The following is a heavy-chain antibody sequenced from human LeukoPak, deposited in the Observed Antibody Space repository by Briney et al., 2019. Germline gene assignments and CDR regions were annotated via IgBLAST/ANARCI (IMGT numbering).Heavy chain of an antibody. D-gene: IGHD2-2*01. J-gene: IGHJ5*01. Sequence: KASETLSLTCAVSGGSISSGGYSWSWIRQPPGKGLEWIGYIYHSGSTYYNPSLKSRVTISVDRSKNQFSLKLSSVTAADTAVYYCARWGYCSSTSCQGWFDSWGQGTLVTVSS. CDR1: GGSISSGGYS. CDR3: ARWGYCSSTSCQGWFDS. CDR2: IYHSGST. V-gene: IGHV4-30-2*01.